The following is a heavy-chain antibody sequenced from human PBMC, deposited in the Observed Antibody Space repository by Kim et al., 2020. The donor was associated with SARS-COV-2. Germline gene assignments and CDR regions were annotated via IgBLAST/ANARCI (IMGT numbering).Heavy chain of an antibody. Sequence: SVTGRFNIYRDHAKNSLYLQMNSLRAEDTAVYYCARDPHDYYDRRQLNDSWGQGTLVTVSS. V-gene: IGHV3-21*01. D-gene: IGHD3-22*01. J-gene: IGHJ4*02. CDR3: ARDPHDYYDRRQLNDS.